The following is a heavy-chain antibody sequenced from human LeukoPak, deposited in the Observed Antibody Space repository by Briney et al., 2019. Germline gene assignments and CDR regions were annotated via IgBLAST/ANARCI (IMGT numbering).Heavy chain of an antibody. D-gene: IGHD3-16*02. V-gene: IGHV1-8*01. CDR3: ARDNPDYDYIWGSYRGGDAFDI. Sequence: GASVKVSCKASGYTFTSYDINWVRQATGQGLEWMGWMNPNSGNTGYAQKFQGRVTMTRNTSISTAYMELSSLRSEDTAVYYCARDNPDYDYIWGSYRGGDAFDIWGQGTMVTVSS. CDR2: MNPNSGNT. CDR1: GYTFTSYD. J-gene: IGHJ3*02.